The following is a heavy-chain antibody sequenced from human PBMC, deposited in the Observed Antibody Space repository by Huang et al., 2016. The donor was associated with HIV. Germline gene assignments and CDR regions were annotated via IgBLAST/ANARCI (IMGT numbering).Heavy chain of an antibody. J-gene: IGHJ5*02. V-gene: IGHV5-51*01. CDR2: SYPGDSDT. CDR3: ARHDGARPGWVDN. Sequence: EVQLVQSGAEVKKPGESLKISCKGSGYMFTKYWSGWVRQLPGKGREWMGISYPGDSDTRSSPSVQGQVTISADKSITTAYLQWSSLKASDTAIYDCARHDGARPGWVDNWGQGTLVTVSS. D-gene: IGHD4-17*01. CDR1: GYMFTKYW.